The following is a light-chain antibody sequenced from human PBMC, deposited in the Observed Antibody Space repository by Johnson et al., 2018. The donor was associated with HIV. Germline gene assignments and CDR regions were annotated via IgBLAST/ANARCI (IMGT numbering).Light chain of an antibody. Sequence: QSVLTQPPSVSAAPGQTVTISCSGSSSNVGSSFVSWYRQVPGTAPKLLIYDNNKRPSGIPGRFSGSKSGPSATLGITGLQTGDEADYYCGTWDSSLSVYVFGTGTTITVL. V-gene: IGLV1-51*01. J-gene: IGLJ1*01. CDR1: SSNVGSSF. CDR3: GTWDSSLSVYV. CDR2: DNN.